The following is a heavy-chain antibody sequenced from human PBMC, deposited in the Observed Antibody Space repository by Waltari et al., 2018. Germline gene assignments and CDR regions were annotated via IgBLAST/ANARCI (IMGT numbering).Heavy chain of an antibody. D-gene: IGHD7-27*01. CDR2: INHSGST. J-gene: IGHJ4*02. Sequence: QVQLQQWGAGLLKPSETLSLTCAVYGGSFSGYYWSWIRQPPGKVLEWIGEINHSGSTNYNPSLKSRVTISVDTSKNQFSLKLSSVTAADTAVYYCARALNWGIDYWGQGTLVTVSS. V-gene: IGHV4-34*01. CDR3: ARALNWGIDY. CDR1: GGSFSGYY.